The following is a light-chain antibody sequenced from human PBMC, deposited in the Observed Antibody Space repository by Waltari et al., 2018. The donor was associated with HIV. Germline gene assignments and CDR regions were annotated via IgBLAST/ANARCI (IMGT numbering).Light chain of an antibody. Sequence: DIQMTQSPYILSAYVGKRVNITCRASQSISSWLAWYQQKPGKAPKLLIYKASSLESGVPSRFSGSGSGTEFTLTISSLQPDDSATYYCQQYNDWYTFGQGSKLEIK. J-gene: IGKJ2*01. CDR2: KAS. CDR3: QQYNDWYT. V-gene: IGKV1-5*03. CDR1: QSISSW.